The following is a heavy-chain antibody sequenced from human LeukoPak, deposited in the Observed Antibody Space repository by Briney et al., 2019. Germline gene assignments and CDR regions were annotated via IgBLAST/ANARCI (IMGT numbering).Heavy chain of an antibody. D-gene: IGHD4-17*01. CDR1: GYTFTAHY. CDR3: ARGTDYGDYGGTWFYYYYMDV. J-gene: IGHJ6*03. CDR2: INHNSGGT. V-gene: IGHV1-2*02. Sequence: ASVKVSCKASGYTFTAHYLHWVRQAPGQGLEWMAWINHNSGGTKYAEKFQGRVTVTRDTSTSTAYMELSRLRSDDTAVYYCARGTDYGDYGGTWFYYYYMDVWGEGTTVTVSS.